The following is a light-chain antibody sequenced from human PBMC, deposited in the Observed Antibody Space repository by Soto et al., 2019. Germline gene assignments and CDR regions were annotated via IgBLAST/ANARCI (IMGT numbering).Light chain of an antibody. CDR1: QSVSTNF. J-gene: IGKJ1*01. CDR2: GAS. V-gene: IGKV3-20*01. CDR3: QQYGRTSWT. Sequence: EIVLTQSPGTLSLSPGEGATLSCRASQSVSTNFFAWYQQKPGQAPRLLIYGASTRATGIPDRFSGSVSGTDFTLTISSLEPEDFAVYYCQQYGRTSWTFGQGTKVEIK.